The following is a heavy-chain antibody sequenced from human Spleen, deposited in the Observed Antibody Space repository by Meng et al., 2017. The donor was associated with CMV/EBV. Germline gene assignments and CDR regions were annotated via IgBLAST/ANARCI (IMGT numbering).Heavy chain of an antibody. CDR3: ATGTTGFISY. V-gene: IGHV4-34*01. CDR1: GGSFSGYY. D-gene: IGHD4-17*01. CDR2: INHSGST. Sequence: QVQLQQWGAGLLKPSETLSLTCAVYGGSFSGYYWSWIRQPPGKGLEWIGEINHSGSTNYNPSLKSRVTISVDTSKNQFSLKLSSVTAADTAVYYCATGTTGFISYWGQGTLVTVFS. J-gene: IGHJ4*02.